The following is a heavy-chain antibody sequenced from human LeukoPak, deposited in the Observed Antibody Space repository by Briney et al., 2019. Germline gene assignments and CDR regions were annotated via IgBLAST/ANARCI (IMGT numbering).Heavy chain of an antibody. CDR1: GGSFSGYY. Sequence: SETLSLTCAVYGGSFSGYYWSWIRQPPGKGLEWIGEINHSGSTNYNPSLKSRVTMSVDTSKNQFSLNLRSMTAADAGIYYCAREDIAGRVTTILPYWGQGTPVTVSS. CDR2: INHSGST. CDR3: AREDIAGRVTTILPY. J-gene: IGHJ4*02. V-gene: IGHV4-34*01. D-gene: IGHD5-12*01.